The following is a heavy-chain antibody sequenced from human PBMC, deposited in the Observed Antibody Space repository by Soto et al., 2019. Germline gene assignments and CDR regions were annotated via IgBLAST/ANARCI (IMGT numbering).Heavy chain of an antibody. CDR1: GFTFSSYS. J-gene: IGHJ3*02. CDR3: ARYFGEEDAFDI. Sequence: GGSLRLSCAASGFTFSSYSMNWVRQAPGKGLEWVSYISSSSSTIYYADSVKGRFTISRDNAKNSLYLQMNSLRAEYTAVYYCARYFGEEDAFDIWGQGTMVTVSS. D-gene: IGHD3-10*01. V-gene: IGHV3-48*01. CDR2: ISSSSSTI.